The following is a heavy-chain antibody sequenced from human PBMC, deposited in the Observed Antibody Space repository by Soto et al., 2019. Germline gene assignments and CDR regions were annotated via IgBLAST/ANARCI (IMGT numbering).Heavy chain of an antibody. CDR2: IYYSGTT. D-gene: IGHD3-3*01. Sequence: QVQLQESGPGLVKPAQTLSLTCTVSGASISSGGYYWTWIRQPPGKGLEWIGYIYYSGTTYYNPSLKSRVSISLDTSKNRFSLKLSSVTAADTGVYYCALRFGTAWGQGTTVTVSS. CDR1: GASISSGGYY. V-gene: IGHV4-30-4*01. J-gene: IGHJ6*02. CDR3: ALRFGTA.